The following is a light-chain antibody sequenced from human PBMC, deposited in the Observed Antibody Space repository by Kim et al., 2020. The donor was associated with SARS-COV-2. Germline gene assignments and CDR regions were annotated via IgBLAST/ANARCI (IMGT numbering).Light chain of an antibody. CDR3: QKGRD. CDR2: DAS. J-gene: IGKJ3*01. Sequence: ASLSLSPRERATLSCRASQSVSTYLAWYQQKPGQAPRLLLYDASNRATGIPARFSGSGSGTDFTLTISSLEPEDFAVYYCQKGRDFGPGTKVDIK. CDR1: QSVSTY. V-gene: IGKV3-11*01.